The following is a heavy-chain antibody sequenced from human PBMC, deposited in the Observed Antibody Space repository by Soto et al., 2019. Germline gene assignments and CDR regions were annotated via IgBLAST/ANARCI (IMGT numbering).Heavy chain of an antibody. V-gene: IGHV3-15*01. D-gene: IGHD2-8*01. CDR3: TTDSKPVWADAFDI. Sequence: GSLRLSCAASGFTFSNAWMSWVRQAPGKGLEWVGRIKSKTDGGTTDYAAPVKGRFTISRDDSKNTLYLQMKSLKTEDTAVYYCTTDSKPVWADAFDIWGQGKMVTVSS. J-gene: IGHJ3*02. CDR2: IKSKTDGGTT. CDR1: GFTFSNAW.